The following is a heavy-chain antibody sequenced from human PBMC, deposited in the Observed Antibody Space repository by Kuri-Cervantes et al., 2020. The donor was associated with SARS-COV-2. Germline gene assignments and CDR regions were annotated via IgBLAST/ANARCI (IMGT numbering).Heavy chain of an antibody. CDR2: VKTNSGNT. CDR3: ARHDGSGSNFYGSGSHYF. V-gene: IGHV1-8*01. CDR1: ETTFPNYD. Sequence: ASVKVSCKAPETTFPNYDINWVRQATGQGLEWMGMVKTNSGNTLYAQIFQGRVTITRNTSISTAYMELSSLRSEDTAVYYCARHDGSGSNFYGSGSHYFWGQGARVTVSS. J-gene: IGHJ4*02. D-gene: IGHD3-10*01.